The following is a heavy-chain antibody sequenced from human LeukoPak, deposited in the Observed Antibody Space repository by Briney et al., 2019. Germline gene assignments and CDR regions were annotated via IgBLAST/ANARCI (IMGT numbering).Heavy chain of an antibody. D-gene: IGHD3-9*01. CDR1: GFTFSTNY. CDR2: ISGGGTT. CDR3: ARNYYDVLTGVRN. Sequence: GGSLRLSCAASGFTFSTNYMSWVRQAPGKGLEWVSLISGGGTTYYSDSVKGRFSISRDNSKNTLYLQMNSLRAEDTAVYYCARNYYDVLTGVRNWGQGTLVIVSS. V-gene: IGHV3-53*01. J-gene: IGHJ4*02.